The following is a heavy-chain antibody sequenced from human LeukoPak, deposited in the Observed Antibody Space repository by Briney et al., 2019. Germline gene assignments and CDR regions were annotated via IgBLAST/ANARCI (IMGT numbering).Heavy chain of an antibody. V-gene: IGHV3-66*01. CDR3: AKDRSGAYYYYGLDV. CDR1: GFTVSSYY. CDR2: IYSGGST. Sequence: PGGSLRLSCAASGFTVSSYYMRWVRQAPGKGLEWVSVIYSGGSTYYADSVKDRFTITRDNSKNTLYLQMNSLRAEDTAVYYCAKDRSGAYYYYGLDVWGQGTTVTVS. D-gene: IGHD2-15*01. J-gene: IGHJ6*02.